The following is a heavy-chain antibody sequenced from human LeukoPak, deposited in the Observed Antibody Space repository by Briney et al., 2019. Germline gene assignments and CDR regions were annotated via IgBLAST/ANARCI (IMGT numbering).Heavy chain of an antibody. Sequence: PGGSLRLSCAASGFNFDDYAMHWVRQGPGKGLEWVSGITWNSGYIGYADSVKGRFTISRDNSKNTLYLQMNSLRAEDTAVYYCARPGVQTGDFDYWGQGTLVTVSS. V-gene: IGHV3-9*01. D-gene: IGHD7-27*01. CDR1: GFNFDDYA. J-gene: IGHJ4*02. CDR2: ITWNSGYI. CDR3: ARPGVQTGDFDY.